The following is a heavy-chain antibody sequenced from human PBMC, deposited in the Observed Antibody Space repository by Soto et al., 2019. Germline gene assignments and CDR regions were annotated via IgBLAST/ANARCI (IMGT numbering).Heavy chain of an antibody. CDR2: IYTGGST. D-gene: IGHD4-4*01. CDR3: ARDLGRDSNQH. Sequence: EVQLVESGGGLIQPGGSLRLSCAASGFTVSSNYMSWVRQAPGRGLEWVSGIYTGGSTSSADSVKGRFIISRDNSKNTVYLQMTSLRAEDTAVYYCARDLGRDSNQHWGQGTLVTVSS. J-gene: IGHJ1*01. CDR1: GFTVSSNY. V-gene: IGHV3-53*01.